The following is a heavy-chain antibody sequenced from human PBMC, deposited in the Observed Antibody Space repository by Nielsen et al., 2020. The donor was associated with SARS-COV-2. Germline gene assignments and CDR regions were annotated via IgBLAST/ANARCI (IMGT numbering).Heavy chain of an antibody. CDR1: GGSISSYY. J-gene: IGHJ4*02. CDR3: ARDPFRSHIVAPRGHYFDY. Sequence: GSLRLSCTVSGGSISSYYWSWIRQPPGKGLEWIGYIYYSGSTNYNPSLKSRVTISVDTSKNQFSLKLSSVTAADTAVYYCARDPFRSHIVAPRGHYFDYWGQGTLVTVSS. CDR2: IYYSGST. V-gene: IGHV4-59*12. D-gene: IGHD5-12*01.